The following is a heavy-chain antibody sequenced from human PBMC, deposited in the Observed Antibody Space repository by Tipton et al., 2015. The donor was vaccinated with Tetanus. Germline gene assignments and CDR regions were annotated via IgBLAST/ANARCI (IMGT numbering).Heavy chain of an antibody. D-gene: IGHD6-6*01. V-gene: IGHV1-2*02. Sequence: QVQLVQSGAEVKKPGASVKVSCKASGYTFTGYYMHWVRQAPGQGLEWMGWINPNSGGTNYAQKFQGRVTMTRDTSISTAYMELSRLRSDDTAVYYCARESQDHSSSSGPPDYWGQGTLVTVSS. J-gene: IGHJ4*02. CDR2: INPNSGGT. CDR3: ARESQDHSSSSGPPDY. CDR1: GYTFTGYY.